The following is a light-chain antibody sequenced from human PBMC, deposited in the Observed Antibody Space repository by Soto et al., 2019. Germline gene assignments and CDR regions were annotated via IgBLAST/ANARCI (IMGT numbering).Light chain of an antibody. Sequence: IVLTQSPGTLSLSPGERATLFCRASQSVSSNQLGWYQQRPGQAPRLLIYGASSRAAGIPDRFSGSGSGTDFTLTISSLEPEDFALYYCQQYAGSSTFGQGTKVEIK. CDR1: QSVSSNQ. CDR3: QQYAGSST. CDR2: GAS. V-gene: IGKV3-20*01. J-gene: IGKJ1*01.